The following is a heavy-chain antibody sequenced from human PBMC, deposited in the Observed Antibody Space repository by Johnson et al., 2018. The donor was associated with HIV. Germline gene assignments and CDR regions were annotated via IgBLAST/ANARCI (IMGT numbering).Heavy chain of an antibody. J-gene: IGHJ3*02. Sequence: QVQLVESGGGVVQPGRSLRLSCAASGFTFSSYAMHWVRQAPGKGLEGVAVISYDGSEKYYVDSVKGRFTISRDNAKKSLYLQMNSLRVEDTAYYYCARDETQRRYALTAFDIWGQGTMVTVSS. V-gene: IGHV3-30*04. CDR1: GFTFSSYA. CDR3: ARDETQRRYALTAFDI. D-gene: IGHD3-16*01. CDR2: ISYDGSEK.